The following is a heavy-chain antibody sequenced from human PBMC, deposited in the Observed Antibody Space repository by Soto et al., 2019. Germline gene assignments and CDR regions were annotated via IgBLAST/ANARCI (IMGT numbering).Heavy chain of an antibody. CDR1: GFTFSSYG. V-gene: IGHV3-33*01. J-gene: IGHJ5*02. CDR2: IWYDGSNK. Sequence: PGGSLRLSCAASGFTFSSYGMHWVRQAPGKGLEWVAVIWYDGSNKYYADSVKGRFTISRDNSKNTLYLQMNSLRAEDTAVYYCARDLRGGWFDPWGQGTLVTVSS. D-gene: IGHD1-26*01. CDR3: ARDLRGGWFDP.